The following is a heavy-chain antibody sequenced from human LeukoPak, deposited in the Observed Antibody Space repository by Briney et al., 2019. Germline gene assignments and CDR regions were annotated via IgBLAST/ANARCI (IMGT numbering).Heavy chain of an antibody. V-gene: IGHV1-69*13. CDR1: GGTFSSYA. CDR2: IIPIFGTA. D-gene: IGHD3-10*01. CDR3: ASYPGPRRLLWFGEAPFDY. J-gene: IGHJ4*02. Sequence: SVKVSCKASGGTFSSYAISWVRQAPGQGLEWMGGIIPIFGTANYAQKFQGRVTITADESTSTAYMELSSLRSEDTAVYYCASYPGPRRLLWFGEAPFDYWGQGTLVTVSS.